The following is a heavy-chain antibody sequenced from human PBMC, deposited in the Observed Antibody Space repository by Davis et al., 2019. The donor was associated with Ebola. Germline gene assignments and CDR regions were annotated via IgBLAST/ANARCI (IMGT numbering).Heavy chain of an antibody. D-gene: IGHD2-15*01. J-gene: IGHJ4*02. CDR1: GFIFSNYW. CDR3: AKLVAATPFDY. Sequence: PGGSLRLSCAASGFIFSNYWMSWVRQAPGKGLEWVSAISGSGGSTYFADSVKGRFTISRDNSKNTLYLQTNSLRAEDTAVYYCAKLVAATPFDYWGQGTLVTVSS. V-gene: IGHV3-23*01. CDR2: ISGSGGST.